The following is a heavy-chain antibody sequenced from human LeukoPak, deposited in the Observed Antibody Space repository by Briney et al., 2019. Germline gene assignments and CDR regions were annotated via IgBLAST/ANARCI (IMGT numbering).Heavy chain of an antibody. CDR1: GFTFGHYG. CDR2: IWYDGSEK. Sequence: GGSLRLSCAASGFTFGHYGMHWVRQAPGKGLEWVAIIWYDGSEKFYADSVQGRFTISRDNSKDTLYLQMNSLRAEDTAVYYCARVLSHYYDSSGYLGPWGQGTLVTVSS. V-gene: IGHV3-33*01. J-gene: IGHJ5*02. CDR3: ARVLSHYYDSSGYLGP. D-gene: IGHD3-22*01.